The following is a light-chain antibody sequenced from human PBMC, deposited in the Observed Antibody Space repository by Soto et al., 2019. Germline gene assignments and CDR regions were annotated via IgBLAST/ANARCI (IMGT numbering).Light chain of an antibody. CDR3: QQRSNWPPLT. CDR2: DAS. J-gene: IGKJ4*01. Sequence: EIVLTQSPATLSLSPGERATLSCTASQSVSSYLAWYQQKPGQAPRLLIYDASNRATGIPARFSGSGSGTDLTLTISSLEPEDFAVHYCQQRSNWPPLTFGGGTKVEIK. CDR1: QSVSSY. V-gene: IGKV3-11*01.